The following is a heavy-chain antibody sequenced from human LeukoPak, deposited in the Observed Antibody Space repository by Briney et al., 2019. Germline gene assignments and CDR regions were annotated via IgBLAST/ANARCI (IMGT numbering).Heavy chain of an antibody. CDR3: ARERSPNPPCCSGGSCYSGTFDY. D-gene: IGHD2-15*01. J-gene: IGHJ4*02. CDR1: GYTFTGYY. V-gene: IGHV1-2*04. Sequence: ASVKVSCKASGYTFTGYYMHWVRQAPGQGLEWMGWINPNSGGTNYAQKFQGWVTMTRDTSISTAYMELSRLRSDDTAVYYCARERSPNPPCCSGGSCYSGTFDYWGQGTLVTVSS. CDR2: INPNSGGT.